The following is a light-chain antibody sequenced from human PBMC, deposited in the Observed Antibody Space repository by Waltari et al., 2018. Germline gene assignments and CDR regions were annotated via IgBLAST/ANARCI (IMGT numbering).Light chain of an antibody. CDR2: GAS. CDR1: QSVSSSY. Sequence: IVLTQSPGTLSLSPGERATLSCRASQSVSSSYLAWYQQKPGQAPRLLIYGASSRATGSPGRFSGSGSGTDFTLTISRLEPEDFAVYYCQQYGSSPFTFGPGTKVDIK. CDR3: QQYGSSPFT. J-gene: IGKJ3*01. V-gene: IGKV3-20*01.